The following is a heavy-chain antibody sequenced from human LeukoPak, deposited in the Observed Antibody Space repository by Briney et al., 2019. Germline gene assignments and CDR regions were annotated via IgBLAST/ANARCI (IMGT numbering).Heavy chain of an antibody. J-gene: IGHJ5*02. CDR2: IIPIFGTA. CDR3: ASIGTSGGEWFDP. V-gene: IGHV1-69*13. D-gene: IGHD1-14*01. Sequence: ASVKVSCKASGGTFSSYAISLVRQASGQGLEWMGGIIPIFGTANYAQKFQGRVTITADESTSTAYMELSSLRSEDTAVYYCASIGTSGGEWFDPWGQGTLVTVSS. CDR1: GGTFSSYA.